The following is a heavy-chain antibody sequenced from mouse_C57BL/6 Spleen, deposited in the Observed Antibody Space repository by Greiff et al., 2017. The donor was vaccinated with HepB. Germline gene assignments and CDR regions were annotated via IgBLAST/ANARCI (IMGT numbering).Heavy chain of an antibody. Sequence: VQVVESGAELARPGASVKMSCKASGYTFTSYTMHWVKQRPGQGLEWIGYINPSSGYTKYNQKFKDKATLTADKSSSTAYMQLSSLTSEDSAVYYCARSLDGPFAYWGQGTLVTVSA. CDR2: INPSSGYT. J-gene: IGHJ3*01. D-gene: IGHD2-3*01. V-gene: IGHV1-4*01. CDR3: ARSLDGPFAY. CDR1: GYTFTSYT.